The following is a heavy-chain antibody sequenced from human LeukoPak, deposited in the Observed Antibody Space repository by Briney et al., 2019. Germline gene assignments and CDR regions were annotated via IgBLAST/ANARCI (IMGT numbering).Heavy chain of an antibody. J-gene: IGHJ4*02. Sequence: PGRSLRLSCAASGFTFSSYGMHWVRQAPGKGLEWVAVISYDGSNKYYADSVKGRFTISRDNSKNTLYLQMNSLRAEDTAVYHCAKDSGFKLRFLEWFLDYRGQGTLVTVSS. CDR2: ISYDGSNK. CDR1: GFTFSSYG. V-gene: IGHV3-30*18. CDR3: AKDSGFKLRFLEWFLDY. D-gene: IGHD3-3*01.